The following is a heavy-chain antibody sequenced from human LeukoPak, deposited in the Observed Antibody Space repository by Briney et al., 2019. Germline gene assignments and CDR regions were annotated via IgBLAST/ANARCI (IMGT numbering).Heavy chain of an antibody. V-gene: IGHV4-34*01. D-gene: IGHD2-15*01. CDR2: INHSGST. CDR3: ARDLGYCSGGSCRYNWFDP. CDR1: GGSFSGYY. Sequence: SETLSLTCAVYGGSFSGYYWSWIRQPPGKGLEWIGEINHSGSTNYNPSLKSRVTISVDTSKNQFSLKLSSVTAADTAVYYCARDLGYCSGGSCRYNWFDPWGQGTLVTVSS. J-gene: IGHJ5*02.